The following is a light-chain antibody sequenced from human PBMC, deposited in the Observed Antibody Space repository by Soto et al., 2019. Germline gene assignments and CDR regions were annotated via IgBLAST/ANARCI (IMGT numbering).Light chain of an antibody. V-gene: IGKV3-11*01. CDR2: DAS. CDR3: QQRSNWLFT. J-gene: IGKJ3*01. Sequence: EIVLTQSPATLSLSPGERATLSCRASQNVGSFLAWYQQKPGQAPRLLIYDASNRATAIPARLSGSGSGTDFTLTISSLEPEDFAVYYCQQRSNWLFTFGPGTKVDIK. CDR1: QNVGSF.